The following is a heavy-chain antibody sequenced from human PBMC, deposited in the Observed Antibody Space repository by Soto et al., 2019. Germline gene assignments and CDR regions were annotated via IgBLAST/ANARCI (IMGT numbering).Heavy chain of an antibody. CDR1: GFTFSSYG. D-gene: IGHD6-13*01. Sequence: GGSLRLSCAASGFTFSSYGMHWVRQAPGKGLEWVAVIWYDGSNKYYADSVKGRFTISRDNSKNTLYLQMNSLRAEDTAVYYCARDWGIAAAGTLYYFDYWGQGTLVTVSS. CDR2: IWYDGSNK. J-gene: IGHJ4*02. V-gene: IGHV3-33*01. CDR3: ARDWGIAAAGTLYYFDY.